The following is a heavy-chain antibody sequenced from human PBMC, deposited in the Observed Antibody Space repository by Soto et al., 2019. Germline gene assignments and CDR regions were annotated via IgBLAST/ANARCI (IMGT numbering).Heavy chain of an antibody. V-gene: IGHV4-39*01. CDR3: AGGDYYHSSGYYFYYYTMDV. J-gene: IGHJ6*02. CDR2: VYYGGST. CDR1: GGSISSSSYY. Sequence: SETLSLTCTVSGGSISSSSYYWGWIRQRPGKGLEWIGNVYYGGSTYYNPSLKSRVTISVETSKSQFSLKLSSVTAADTAVYYCAGGDYYHSSGYYFYYYTMDVWGQGTTVTVSS. D-gene: IGHD3-22*01.